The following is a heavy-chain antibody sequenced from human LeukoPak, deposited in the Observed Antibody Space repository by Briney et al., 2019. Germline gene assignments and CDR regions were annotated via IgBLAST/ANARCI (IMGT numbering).Heavy chain of an antibody. CDR1: GGSISSCY. V-gene: IGHV4-59*01. D-gene: IGHD1-7*01. J-gene: IGHJ4*02. Sequence: SETLSLTCTVSGGSISSCYWSWIRQPPGKGLEWIGYIYYSGSTNYNPSLKSRVTISVDTSKNQFSLKLSSVTAADTAVYYCARAITGTFSVFFDYWGQGTLVTVSS. CDR2: IYYSGST. CDR3: ARAITGTFSVFFDY.